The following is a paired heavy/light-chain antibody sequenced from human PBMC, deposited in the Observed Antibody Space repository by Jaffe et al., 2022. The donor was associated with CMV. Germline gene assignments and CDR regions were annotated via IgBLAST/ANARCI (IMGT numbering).Light chain of an antibody. CDR1: ESIGFT. CDR2: GTF. CDR3: QQSYSTLWT. Sequence: DIEMTQSPSSLSASVGDTVTIMCRAKESIGFTLNWYQQKPGKAPKLLIHGTFSLNGGVPSRFRGSGAGTDFTLTISNLQPEDFATYYCQQSYSTLWTFGQGTEVE. V-gene: IGKV1-39*01. J-gene: IGKJ1*01.
Heavy chain of an antibody. V-gene: IGHV3-33*03. Sequence: QVHLVESGGGVVQPGKSLRLSCAASGFTFSTSGMHWVRQAPGKGLEWVAVIWHDGSRKHYAESLKDRFTISRDNSKNTLYLEMNSLRVDDTAIYYCAKESAVGATTLNLDFWGQGTLVTVSS. CDR2: IWHDGSRK. CDR1: GFTFSTSG. D-gene: IGHD1-26*01. J-gene: IGHJ4*02. CDR3: AKESAVGATTLNLDF.